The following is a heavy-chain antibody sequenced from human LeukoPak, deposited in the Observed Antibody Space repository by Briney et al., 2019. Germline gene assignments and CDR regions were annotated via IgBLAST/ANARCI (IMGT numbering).Heavy chain of an antibody. CDR3: AKVALFSGYYPPFDY. D-gene: IGHD3-22*01. CDR2: ISYDGSNE. CDR1: GFTFSNYG. J-gene: IGHJ4*02. V-gene: IGHV3-30*18. Sequence: GGSLTLSCTASGFTFSNYGMHWVRQAPGKGLEWVAVISYDGSNEYYADSVKGRFTISRDNSKNTLFLQMNSLRPEDTAVYHCAKVALFSGYYPPFDYWGQGNLVTASS.